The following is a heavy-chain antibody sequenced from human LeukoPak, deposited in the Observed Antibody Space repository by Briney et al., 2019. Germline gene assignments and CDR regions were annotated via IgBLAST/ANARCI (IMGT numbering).Heavy chain of an antibody. D-gene: IGHD2-2*01. J-gene: IGHJ6*03. CDR2: INQSGST. CDR1: GGSFSGYY. V-gene: IGHV4-34*01. Sequence: SETLSLTCAVYGGSFSGYYWSWIRQPPGKGLEWIGEINQSGSTNYNPSLKSRVTISVDKSKKQFSLRLSPVTAADTAVYYCAAGCSSTSCYWYYYTDVWGKGTTVTVSS. CDR3: AAGCSSTSCYWYYYTDV.